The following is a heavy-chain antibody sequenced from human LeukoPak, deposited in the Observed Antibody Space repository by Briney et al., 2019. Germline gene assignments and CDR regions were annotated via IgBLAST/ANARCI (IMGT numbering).Heavy chain of an antibody. CDR2: ISGSGGST. D-gene: IGHD2-8*01. V-gene: IGHV3-23*01. CDR1: GFTFSSYA. Sequence: GGSLRLSCAASGFTFSSYAMSWVRQAPGKGLEWVSAISGSGGSTYYADSVKGRFTISRDNSKNILCLQMNSLRAEDTAVYYCAKDRCSNGVGCYYYYMDVWGKGTTVTISS. CDR3: AKDRCSNGVGCYYYYMDV. J-gene: IGHJ6*03.